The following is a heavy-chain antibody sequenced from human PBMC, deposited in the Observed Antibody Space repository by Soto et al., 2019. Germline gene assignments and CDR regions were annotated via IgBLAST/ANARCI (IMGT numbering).Heavy chain of an antibody. CDR3: ARGGYCSGGSCYWFDP. J-gene: IGHJ5*02. Sequence: SETLSLTCAVSGGSISSGGYSWSWIRQPPGKGLEWIGYIYHSGSTYYNPSLKSRVTISVDRSKNQFSLKLSSVTAADTAVYYCARGGYCSGGSCYWFDPWGQGTLVTVSS. CDR1: GGSISSGGYS. CDR2: IYHSGST. D-gene: IGHD2-15*01. V-gene: IGHV4-30-2*01.